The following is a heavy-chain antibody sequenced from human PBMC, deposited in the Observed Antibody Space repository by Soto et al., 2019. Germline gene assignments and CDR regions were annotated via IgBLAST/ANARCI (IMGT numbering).Heavy chain of an antibody. Sequence: GESLKISCKGSGYSFTSYWIGWVRQMPGKGLEWMGIIYPGDSDTRYSPSFQGQVTISADKSISTAYLQWSSLKASDTAMYYCARTSAAGKYSYGMDFWGQGTTVTVSS. D-gene: IGHD6-13*01. J-gene: IGHJ6*02. CDR1: GYSFTSYW. V-gene: IGHV5-51*01. CDR3: ARTSAAGKYSYGMDF. CDR2: IYPGDSDT.